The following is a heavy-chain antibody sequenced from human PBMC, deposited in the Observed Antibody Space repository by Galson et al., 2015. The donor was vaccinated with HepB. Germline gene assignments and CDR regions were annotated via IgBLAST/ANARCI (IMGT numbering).Heavy chain of an antibody. CDR1: GFTFSSYW. Sequence: LRLSCAASGFTFSSYWMSWVRQAPGKGLEWVANIKQDGSEKYYVDSVKGRFTISRDNAKNSLYLQMNSLRAEDTAVYYCARATFYCSGGSCYSHSQKIAPLIFDYWGQGTLVTVSS. CDR2: IKQDGSEK. J-gene: IGHJ4*02. CDR3: ARATFYCSGGSCYSHSQKIAPLIFDY. D-gene: IGHD2-15*01. V-gene: IGHV3-7*03.